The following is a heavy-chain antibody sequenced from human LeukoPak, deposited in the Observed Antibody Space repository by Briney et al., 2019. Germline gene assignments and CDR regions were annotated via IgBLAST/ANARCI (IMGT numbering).Heavy chain of an antibody. V-gene: IGHV1-69*04. CDR2: IIPILGIA. CDR1: GGTFSSYA. J-gene: IGHJ3*02. CDR3: AREPRTNAFDI. Sequence: SVKVSCKASGGTFSSYAISWVRQAPGQGLEWMGRIIPILGIANYAQKFQGRVTITADKSTSTAYMELSSLRPEDTAVYYCAREPRTNAFDIWGQGTMVTVSS.